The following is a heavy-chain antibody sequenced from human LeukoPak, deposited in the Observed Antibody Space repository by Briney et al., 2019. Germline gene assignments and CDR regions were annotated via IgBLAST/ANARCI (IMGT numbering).Heavy chain of an antibody. D-gene: IGHD3-22*01. J-gene: IGHJ4*02. CDR2: ISYDGSNK. V-gene: IGHV3-30-3*01. CDR1: GFTFSSYA. CDR3: ASSIVSSEDY. Sequence: GGSLRLSCAASGFTFSSYAMHWVRQAPGKGLEWVAVISYDGSNKYYADSVKGRFTISRDNSKNTLYLQMNSLRAEDTAAYYCASSIVSSEDYWGQGTLVTVSS.